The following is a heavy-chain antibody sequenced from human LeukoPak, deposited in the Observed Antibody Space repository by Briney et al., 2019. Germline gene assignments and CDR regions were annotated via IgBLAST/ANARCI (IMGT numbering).Heavy chain of an antibody. CDR1: GFTFSSYT. CDR2: ISGGVSGGGKSI. J-gene: IGHJ4*02. Sequence: PGGSLRLSCAASGFTFSSYTMNWVRQAPGKGLEWLSYISGGVSGGGKSIYYAASVRGRFTISRDNAKNSLHLQMNSLRAEDSAVYYCARYISDGDYFDYWGQGTLVTVSS. CDR3: ARYISDGDYFDY. V-gene: IGHV3-48*01. D-gene: IGHD3-16*01.